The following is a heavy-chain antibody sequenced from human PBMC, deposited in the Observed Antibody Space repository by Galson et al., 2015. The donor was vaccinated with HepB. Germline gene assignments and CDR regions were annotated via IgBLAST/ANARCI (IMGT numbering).Heavy chain of an antibody. V-gene: IGHV4-59*01. CDR1: GGSISSYY. CDR2: IYYSGST. D-gene: IGHD5-12*01. CDR3: ARDTYEYDFDI. J-gene: IGHJ3*02. Sequence: ETLSLTCTVSGGSISSYYWSWIRQPPGKGLEWIGYIYYSGSTNYNPSLKSRVTVSVDTSKNQFSLKLSSVTAADTAVYYCARDTYEYDFDIWGQGTMVTVSS.